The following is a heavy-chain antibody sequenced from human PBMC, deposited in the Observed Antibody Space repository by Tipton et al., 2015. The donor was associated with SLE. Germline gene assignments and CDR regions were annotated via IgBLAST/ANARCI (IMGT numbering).Heavy chain of an antibody. Sequence: GSLRLSCAASGFTFSSYAMTWVRQAAGKGLEWVSTISGSGGSSYYADSVKGRFIISRDNSKNTLYLQMNSLRAEDTAVYYCAGGMQWFDPWGQGTLVTVSS. J-gene: IGHJ5*02. CDR2: ISGSGGSS. V-gene: IGHV3-23*01. CDR3: AGGMQWFDP. CDR1: GFTFSSYA.